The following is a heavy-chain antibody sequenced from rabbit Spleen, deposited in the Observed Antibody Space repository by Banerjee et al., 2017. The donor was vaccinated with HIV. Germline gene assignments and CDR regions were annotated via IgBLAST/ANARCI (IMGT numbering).Heavy chain of an antibody. CDR3: ARDGAGGSYFAL. CDR1: GIDLSYNA. CDR2: IDPVFGIT. D-gene: IGHD8-1*01. Sequence: QEQLVESGGGLVQPGGSLTLSCKVSGIDLSYNAMNWVRQAPGKGLEWIGYIDPVFGITYYANWVNGRFSISRENAQNTVFLQMTSLTAADTATYFCARDGAGGSYFALWGQGTLVTVS. J-gene: IGHJ4*01. V-gene: IGHV1S47*01.